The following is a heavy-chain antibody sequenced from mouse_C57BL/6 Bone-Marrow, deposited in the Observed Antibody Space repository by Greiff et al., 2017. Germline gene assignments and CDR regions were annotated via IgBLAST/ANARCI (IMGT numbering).Heavy chain of an antibody. CDR2: IYPRDGST. CDR3: ARDYYYGLFDY. J-gene: IGHJ2*01. D-gene: IGHD1-1*01. CDR1: GYTFTSYD. Sequence: VMLVESGPELVKPGASVKLSCKASGYTFTSYDINWVKQRPGQGLEWIGWIYPRDGSTKYNAKFKGKATLAVDTSSSTAYMELHSLTSEDSAVYFCARDYYYGLFDYWGQGTTLTVSS. V-gene: IGHV1-85*01.